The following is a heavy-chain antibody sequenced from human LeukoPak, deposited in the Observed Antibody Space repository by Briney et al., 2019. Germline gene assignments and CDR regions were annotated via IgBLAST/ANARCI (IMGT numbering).Heavy chain of an antibody. CDR3: AKAGCSSTSCYTNC. V-gene: IGHV3-30*18. D-gene: IGHD2-2*02. Sequence: GRSLRLSCAASGFTFSDYVMHWVRQAPGKGLEWVAVISYDGSNKYYADSVKGRFTISRDNSKNTLYLQMNSLRTDDTAVYHCAKAGCSSTSCYTNCWGQGTLVTVSP. CDR2: ISYDGSNK. J-gene: IGHJ4*02. CDR1: GFTFSDYV.